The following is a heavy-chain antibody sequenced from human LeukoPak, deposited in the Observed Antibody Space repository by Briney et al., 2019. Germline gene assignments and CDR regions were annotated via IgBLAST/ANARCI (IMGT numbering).Heavy chain of an antibody. CDR3: AKAPYDSSGYFDAFDI. Sequence: GGSLRLSCAASGFTFSDYYMSWIRQAPGKGLEWVSYISSSGSTIYYADSVKGRFTISRDNAKNSLYLQMNSLRAEDTAVYYSAKAPYDSSGYFDAFDIWGQGTMVTVSS. D-gene: IGHD3-22*01. V-gene: IGHV3-11*01. CDR2: ISSSGSTI. CDR1: GFTFSDYY. J-gene: IGHJ3*02.